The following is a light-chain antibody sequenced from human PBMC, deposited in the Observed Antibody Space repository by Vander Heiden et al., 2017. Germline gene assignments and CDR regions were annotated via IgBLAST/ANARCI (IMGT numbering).Light chain of an antibody. CDR2: GNT. J-gene: IGLJ1*01. CDR1: SSNIGAGYD. CDR3: QSYDSSLSGYV. Sequence: QSVLTQPPSVSGAPGQRVTISCTGSSSNIGAGYDVHWYQQFPGKAPKVLIYGNTNRPSGVPDRLSGSKSATSASLAITGLQAEEEADYYCQSYDSSLSGYVFGTGTKVTV. V-gene: IGLV1-40*01.